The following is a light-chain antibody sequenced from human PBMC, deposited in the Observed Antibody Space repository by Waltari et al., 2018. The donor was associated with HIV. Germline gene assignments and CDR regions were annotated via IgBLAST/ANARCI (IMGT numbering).Light chain of an antibody. V-gene: IGLV2-11*01. CDR3: SSYAGSYSYV. CDR2: DVS. J-gene: IGLJ1*01. CDR1: SSDVGGYKY. Sequence: QSALTQPRSVSGSPGQSVTISCTGTSSDVGGYKYVAWYQQRPGKDPKLMIYDVSERPSGGPDRFSGSKSGNTASLTISGLQAEDEADYYCSSYAGSYSYVFGTGTEVSLL.